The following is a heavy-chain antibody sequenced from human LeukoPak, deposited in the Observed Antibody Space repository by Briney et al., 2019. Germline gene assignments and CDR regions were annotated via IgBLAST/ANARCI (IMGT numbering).Heavy chain of an antibody. D-gene: IGHD3-10*01. Sequence: PSETLSLTCTVSGGSISSGDYYWSWIRQPPGKGLEWIGYIYYSGGTYYNPSLKSRVTISVGTSKNRFSLKLSSVTAADTAVYFCATHNSGYGSGNDAFDIWGQGTMVTVSS. J-gene: IGHJ3*02. CDR3: ATHNSGYGSGNDAFDI. CDR1: GGSISSGDYY. V-gene: IGHV4-30-4*08. CDR2: IYYSGGT.